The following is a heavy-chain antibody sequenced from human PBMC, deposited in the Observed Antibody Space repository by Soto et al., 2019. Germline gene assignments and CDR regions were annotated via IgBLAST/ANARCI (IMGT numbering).Heavy chain of an antibody. CDR3: ARDRAYCSGGVCYSVFDY. V-gene: IGHV3-7*05. Sequence: EVQLVESGGGLVQPGGSLRLSCAASGFTFSSNWMNWVRQAPGKGLEWVPNIKQDGSDKYYVDSVKGRFTISRDNAKNSLYLQMNSLRAEDTAVYYCARDRAYCSGGVCYSVFDYWGQGTLVTVSS. J-gene: IGHJ4*02. CDR1: GFTFSSNW. D-gene: IGHD2-8*02. CDR2: IKQDGSDK.